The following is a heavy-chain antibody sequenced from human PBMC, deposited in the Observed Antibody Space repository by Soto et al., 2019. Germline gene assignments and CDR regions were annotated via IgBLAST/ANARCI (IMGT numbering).Heavy chain of an antibody. Sequence: QVQLVQSGAEVKKPGASVKVSCKASGYFFASYSMHWVRQAPGQGLEWMGMINPSVGSTSYLEKFQGIDTMIRATSTRTAYMELSSLRSEDTAVYYCARESAGSDEFESTGDFDYWGQGTLVTVSS. J-gene: IGHJ4*02. CDR1: GYFFASYS. CDR3: ARESAGSDEFESTGDFDY. CDR2: INPSVGST. D-gene: IGHD2-8*02. V-gene: IGHV1-46*01.